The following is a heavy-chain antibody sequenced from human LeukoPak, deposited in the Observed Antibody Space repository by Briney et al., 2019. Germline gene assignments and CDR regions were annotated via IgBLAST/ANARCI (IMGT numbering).Heavy chain of an antibody. J-gene: IGHJ4*02. CDR3: AKAKAPGAGSYDY. D-gene: IGHD3-10*01. CDR2: ISGSGDST. V-gene: IGHV3-23*01. CDR1: GFTFNNYA. Sequence: GGSLRLSCAASGFTFNNYAMSWVRQALGKGLEWVSAISGSGDSTYYADSVKGRFTISRDNSKNMLYLQMNSLRAEDTAVYYCAKAKAPGAGSYDYWGQGTLVTVSS.